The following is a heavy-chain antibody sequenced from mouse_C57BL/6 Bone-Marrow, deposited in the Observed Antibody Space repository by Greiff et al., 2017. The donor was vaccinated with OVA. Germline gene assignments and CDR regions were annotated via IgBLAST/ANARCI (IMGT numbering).Heavy chain of an antibody. Sequence: VQLQQSGAELVRPGASVKLSCTASGFNIKDDYMHWVKQRPEQGLEWIGWIDPENGDTEYASKFQGKATITADTSSNTAYLQLSSLTSEDTADYCCVIGGTRVVSRPVVGVWGTGNTAPGSP. CDR3: VIGGTRVVSRPVVGV. J-gene: IGHJ1*03. CDR2: IDPENGDT. CDR1: GFNIKDDY. D-gene: IGHD1-1*01. V-gene: IGHV14-4*01.